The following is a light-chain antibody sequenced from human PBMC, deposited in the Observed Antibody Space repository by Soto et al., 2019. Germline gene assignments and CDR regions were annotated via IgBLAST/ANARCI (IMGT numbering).Light chain of an antibody. J-gene: IGLJ1*01. Sequence: QTVVTQPASVSGSPGQSITISCTGTSSDVGGYNYVSWYQHHPGKAPKLMIYDVSNRPSGVSNRFSGSKSGNTASLTISGRQPEDEADYYCSSYTTSNTRQIVFGTGTKLTFL. V-gene: IGLV2-14*03. CDR1: SSDVGGYNY. CDR3: SSYTTSNTRQIV. CDR2: DVS.